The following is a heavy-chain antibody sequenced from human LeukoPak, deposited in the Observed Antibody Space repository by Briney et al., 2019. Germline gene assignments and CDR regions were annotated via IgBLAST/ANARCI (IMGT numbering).Heavy chain of an antibody. V-gene: IGHV3-48*01. Sequence: GGSLRLSCAASGFTFSSYSMNWVRQAPGKGLEWVSYISSSSSTIYYADSVKGRFTISRDNAKNSLYLQMNSLRAEDTAVYYCARGGIAAAGTGFIRASSHGDYWGQGTLVTVSP. CDR1: GFTFSSYS. J-gene: IGHJ4*02. CDR2: ISSSSSTI. CDR3: ARGGIAAAGTGFIRASSHGDY. D-gene: IGHD6-13*01.